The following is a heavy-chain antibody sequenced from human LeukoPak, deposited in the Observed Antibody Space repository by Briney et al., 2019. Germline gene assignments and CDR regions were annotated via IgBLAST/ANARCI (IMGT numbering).Heavy chain of an antibody. V-gene: IGHV3-7*01. CDR3: ARDRSDILTGYNDAFDI. CDR1: GFTFSSYW. J-gene: IGHJ3*02. D-gene: IGHD3-9*01. Sequence: AGGSLRLSCADSGFTFSSYWMGWVRQAPGKELEWVANIKQDGSEKYYVDSVKGRFTISRDNAKKSLYLQMNSLRAEDAAVYYCARDRSDILTGYNDAFDIWGQGTMVTVSS. CDR2: IKQDGSEK.